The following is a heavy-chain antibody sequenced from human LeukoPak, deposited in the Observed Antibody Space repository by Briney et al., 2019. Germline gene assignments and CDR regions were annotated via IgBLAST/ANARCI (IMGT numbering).Heavy chain of an antibody. CDR1: GGTFTNYA. Sequence: ASVKVSCKASGGTFTNYAFNWVRQAPGQGLEWMGRIIPIFDSAHYAQRFQGGITITTDESSTTAYMTLSSLTSDDTAVYYCASQDASIYSESSTSPTYSDWGQGTLDTVSS. CDR2: IIPIFDSA. CDR3: ASQDASIYSESSTSPTYSD. V-gene: IGHV1-69*05. J-gene: IGHJ4*02. D-gene: IGHD3-22*01.